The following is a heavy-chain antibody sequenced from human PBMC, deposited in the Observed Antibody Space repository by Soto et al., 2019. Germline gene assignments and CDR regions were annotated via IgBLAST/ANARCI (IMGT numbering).Heavy chain of an antibody. Sequence: PGGSLRLSCAASGFTFSSYSMNWFRQAPGKGLEWVSSISSSSSYIYYADSVKGRFTISRDNAKNSLYLQMNSLRAEDTAVYYCARGSDYAGNWFEPWGQGTLVTVPT. J-gene: IGHJ5*02. CDR3: ARGSDYAGNWFEP. CDR2: ISSSSSYI. V-gene: IGHV3-21*01. CDR1: GFTFSSYS. D-gene: IGHD3-16*01.